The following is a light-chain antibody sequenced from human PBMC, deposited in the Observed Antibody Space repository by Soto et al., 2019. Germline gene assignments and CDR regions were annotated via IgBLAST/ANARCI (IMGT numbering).Light chain of an antibody. V-gene: IGKV3-20*01. CDR3: QQFSSYPRT. Sequence: ILLTQCPGTLSWSPGDGATLSCKASQSVSSTYLAWYQQKPGQAPRLLIYDASSRATGIPDRFSGGGSGTDLPLTIGSLEPEDFPVYYCQQFSSYPRTFGGGTKVDIK. CDR1: QSVSSTY. CDR2: DAS. J-gene: IGKJ4*01.